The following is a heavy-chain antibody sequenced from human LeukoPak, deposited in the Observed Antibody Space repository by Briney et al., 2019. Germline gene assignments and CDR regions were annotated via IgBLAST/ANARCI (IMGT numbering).Heavy chain of an antibody. CDR1: GYSFTSYG. CDR3: ARDRQYCSGGSCYSVPWFDP. V-gene: IGHV1-18*01. J-gene: IGHJ5*02. CDR2: ISAYNGNT. D-gene: IGHD2-15*01. Sequence: ASVKVSCKTSGYSFTSYGISWVRQAPGQGLEWMGWISAYNGNTNYAQKVQGRVTMTTDTSTSTAYMELRSLRSDDTAVYYCARDRQYCSGGSCYSVPWFDPWGQGTLVTVSS.